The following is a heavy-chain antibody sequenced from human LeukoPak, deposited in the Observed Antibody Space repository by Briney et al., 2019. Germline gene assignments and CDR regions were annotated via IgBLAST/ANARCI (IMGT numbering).Heavy chain of an antibody. V-gene: IGHV3-53*01. D-gene: IGHD3-10*01. Sequence: GGSLRLSCAASGFTVSSNYMSWVRQAPGKGLEWVSVIYSGGSTYYADSVKGRFTISRDNSKNTLYLQMNSLRAEDTAVYYCAREYYYGSGIDYWGQGTLVTVSS. CDR1: GFTVSSNY. J-gene: IGHJ4*02. CDR2: IYSGGST. CDR3: AREYYYGSGIDY.